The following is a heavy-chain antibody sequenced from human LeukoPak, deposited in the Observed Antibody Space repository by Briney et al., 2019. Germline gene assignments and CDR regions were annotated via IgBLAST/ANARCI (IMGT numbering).Heavy chain of an antibody. CDR3: ARDPTAGTYYYYYGMDV. V-gene: IGHV6-1*01. Sequence: SQTLSLTCAISGDSVSSNSAAWHWIRQSPSRGLEWLGRTYYRSKWYNDYAVSVKSRITINPDTSKNQFSLQLNSVTPEDTAVYYCARDPTAGTYYYYYGMDVWGQGTTVTVSS. D-gene: IGHD6-13*01. J-gene: IGHJ6*02. CDR1: GDSVSSNSAA. CDR2: TYYRSKWYN.